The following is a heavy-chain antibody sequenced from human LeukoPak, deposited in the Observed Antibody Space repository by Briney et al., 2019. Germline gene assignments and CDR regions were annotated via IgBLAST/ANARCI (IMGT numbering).Heavy chain of an antibody. CDR1: GFTFSDYY. CDR2: ISSSTTYT. V-gene: IGHV3-11*05. CDR3: ARDRLGDGYNLADY. D-gene: IGHD5-24*01. Sequence: GGSLRLSCAASGFTFSDYYMSWIRQAPGKGLEWVSDISSSTTYTNYADSVKGRFTISRDNAKNSLYLQMNSLRAEDTAVYYCARDRLGDGYNLADYWGQGTLVTVSS. J-gene: IGHJ4*02.